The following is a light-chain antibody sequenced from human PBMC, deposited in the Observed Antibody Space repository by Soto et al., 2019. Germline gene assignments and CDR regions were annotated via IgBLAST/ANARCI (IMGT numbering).Light chain of an antibody. CDR2: EVS. V-gene: IGLV2-23*02. Sequence: QSALTQPAPVSGSPGQSITISCSGTSNDVGGYDVVSWYQQLPGKAPKLLIHEVSRRPSEISSRFSGSKSGNTASLTISGLQPEDEADYYCCSYAGNKLIFGGGTKLTVL. J-gene: IGLJ2*01. CDR1: SNDVGGYDV. CDR3: CSYAGNKLI.